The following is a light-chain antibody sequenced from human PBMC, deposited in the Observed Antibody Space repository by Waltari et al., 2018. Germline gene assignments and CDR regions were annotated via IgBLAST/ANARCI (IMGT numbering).Light chain of an antibody. CDR1: SSDGGNYNL. CDR3: CSYAGSTTHVI. V-gene: IGLV2-23*02. CDR2: EVT. Sequence: QSALTQPASVSGSPGQSITISCTGTSSDGGNYNLVSWYQQHPGKAPKLMIYEVTKRPSGVSNRYSGSKSGNTASLTISGLQAEDEADYCCCSYAGSTTHVIFGGGTKLTVL. J-gene: IGLJ2*01.